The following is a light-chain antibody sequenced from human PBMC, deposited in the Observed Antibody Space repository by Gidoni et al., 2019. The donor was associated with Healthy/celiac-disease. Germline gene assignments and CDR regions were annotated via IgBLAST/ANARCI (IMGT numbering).Light chain of an antibody. J-gene: IGKJ4*01. Sequence: EIVLTQSPGTLSLSPGERATLSCRASQSVSSSYLDWYQQKPGQAPRLLIYGASSRATGIPDRFSGSGSGTDFTLTISRLEPEDFAVYYCQQYGSSFLTFGGGTKVEIK. V-gene: IGKV3-20*01. CDR1: QSVSSSY. CDR2: GAS. CDR3: QQYGSSFLT.